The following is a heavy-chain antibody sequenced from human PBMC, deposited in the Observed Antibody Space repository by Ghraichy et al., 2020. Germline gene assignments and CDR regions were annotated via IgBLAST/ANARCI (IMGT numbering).Heavy chain of an antibody. CDR3: AREDSSSWTPRD. CDR2: ISSSSNYI. CDR1: GFTFSSYS. Sequence: GGSLRLSCVVSGFTFSSYSMNWVRQAPGKGLEWVSSISSSSNYIYYVDSVKGRFTISRDNAKNSLYLQMNSLRAEDTAVYYCAREDSSSWTPRDWGQGTLVTVSS. V-gene: IGHV3-21*01. J-gene: IGHJ4*02. D-gene: IGHD6-13*01.